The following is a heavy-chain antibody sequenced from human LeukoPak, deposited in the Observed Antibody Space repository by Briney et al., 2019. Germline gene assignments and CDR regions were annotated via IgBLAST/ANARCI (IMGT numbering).Heavy chain of an antibody. CDR3: ARDGTLLWFGEDYYYYMDV. CDR2: INAGNGNT. Sequence: ASVKVSCKASGYTFTSYAMHWVRQAPGQRLEWMGWINAGNGNTKYSQEFQGRVTITRDTSASTAYMELSRLRSDDTAVYYCARDGTLLWFGEDYYYYMDVWGKGTTVTVSS. V-gene: IGHV1-3*01. D-gene: IGHD3-10*01. CDR1: GYTFTSYA. J-gene: IGHJ6*03.